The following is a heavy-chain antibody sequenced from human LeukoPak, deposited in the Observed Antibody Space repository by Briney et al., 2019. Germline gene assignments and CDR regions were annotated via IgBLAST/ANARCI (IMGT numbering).Heavy chain of an antibody. CDR1: GFIFDNYA. Sequence: GGSLRLSCAAPGFIFDNYAIHWVRQAPGKGLEWVSSISSSSSYIYYADSVKGRFTISRDDAKNSLYLQMNSLRAEDTAVYYCASDGSYDYVWGSYRHNWFDPWGQGTLVTVSS. CDR3: ASDGSYDYVWGSYRHNWFDP. D-gene: IGHD3-16*02. V-gene: IGHV3-21*01. CDR2: ISSSSSYI. J-gene: IGHJ5*02.